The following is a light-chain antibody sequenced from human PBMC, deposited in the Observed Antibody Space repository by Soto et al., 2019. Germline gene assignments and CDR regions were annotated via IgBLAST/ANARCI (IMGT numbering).Light chain of an antibody. CDR3: QLSQQRSSWPPIA. CDR2: GAS. Sequence: EIVMTQSPATLSVSPGERATLSCRSSQIVSSNLAWYQQKPGQAPRLLIYGASTRATGIPARLSGSGSGTDFTLSISSLEPEDFAVYYCQLSQQRSSWPPIAFGQGTRLEIK. CDR1: QIVSSN. V-gene: IGKV3-15*01. J-gene: IGKJ5*01.